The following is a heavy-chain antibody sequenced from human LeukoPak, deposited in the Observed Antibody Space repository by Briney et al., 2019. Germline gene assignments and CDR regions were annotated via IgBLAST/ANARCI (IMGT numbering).Heavy chain of an antibody. CDR2: IYYSGST. J-gene: IGHJ4*02. V-gene: IGHV4-59*01. Sequence: SETLSLTCTVSGGSISSYYWSWIRQPPGKGLEWIGYIYYSGSTNYNPSLKSRVTISVDTSKNQFSLKLTSVTAADTAVYYCARGSRWAVAGTGDYFDYWGQGTLVTVSS. D-gene: IGHD6-19*01. CDR1: GGSISSYY. CDR3: ARGSRWAVAGTGDYFDY.